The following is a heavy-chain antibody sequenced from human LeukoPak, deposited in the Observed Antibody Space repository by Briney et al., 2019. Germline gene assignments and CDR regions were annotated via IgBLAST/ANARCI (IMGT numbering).Heavy chain of an antibody. J-gene: IGHJ4*02. CDR1: GGSFSGYY. Sequence: PEILSLTCAVYGGSFSGYYWSWIRQPPGKGLEWIGEINHSGSTNYNPSLKSRVTISVDTSKNQFSLKLSSVTAADTAVYYCARDYYDSSGYYHYFDYWGQGTLVTVSS. V-gene: IGHV4-34*01. D-gene: IGHD3-22*01. CDR2: INHSGST. CDR3: ARDYYDSSGYYHYFDY.